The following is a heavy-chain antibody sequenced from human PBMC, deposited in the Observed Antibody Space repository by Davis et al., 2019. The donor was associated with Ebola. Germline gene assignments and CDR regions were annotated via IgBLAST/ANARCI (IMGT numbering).Heavy chain of an antibody. D-gene: IGHD2-2*01. Sequence: SVKVSCKASGGTFSSYAISWVRQAPGQGLEWMGGIIPIFGTANYAQKFQGRVTITADESTSTAYMELSSLRSEDTAVYYCARDREVVPAAIGWFDPWGQGTLVTVSS. CDR2: IIPIFGTA. V-gene: IGHV1-69*13. CDR1: GGTFSSYA. CDR3: ARDREVVPAAIGWFDP. J-gene: IGHJ5*02.